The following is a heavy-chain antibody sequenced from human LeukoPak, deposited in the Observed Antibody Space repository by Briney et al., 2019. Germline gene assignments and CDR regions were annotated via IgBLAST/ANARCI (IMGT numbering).Heavy chain of an antibody. J-gene: IGHJ4*02. Sequence: ASVKVSCKASGYTFTSYGISWVRQAPGQGLEWMGWISAYNGNTNYAQKLQGRVTMTTDTSTSTAYMELRSLRSDDTAVYYCANRIAVPGWRVYDYWGQGTLVTVSS. D-gene: IGHD6-19*01. CDR1: GYTFTSYG. CDR2: ISAYNGNT. CDR3: ANRIAVPGWRVYDY. V-gene: IGHV1-18*01.